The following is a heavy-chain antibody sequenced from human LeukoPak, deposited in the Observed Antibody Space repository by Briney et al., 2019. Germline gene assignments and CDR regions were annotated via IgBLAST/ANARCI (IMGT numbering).Heavy chain of an antibody. V-gene: IGHV3-21*01. CDR1: GFTFSSYS. D-gene: IGHD6-6*01. CDR2: ISSSSSYI. CDR3: ARVSRGGIAARPVYYYMDV. J-gene: IGHJ6*03. Sequence: GGSLRLSCAASGFTFSSYSMNWVRQAPGKGLEWVSSISSSSSYIYYADSVKGRFTISRDNAKNSLYLQMNSLRAEDTAVYYCARVSRGGIAARPVYYYMDVRGKGTTVTVSS.